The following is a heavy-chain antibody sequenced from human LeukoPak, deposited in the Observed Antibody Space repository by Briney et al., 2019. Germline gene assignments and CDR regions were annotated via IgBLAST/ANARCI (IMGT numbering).Heavy chain of an antibody. CDR1: GFTLSNHW. Sequence: GGSLRLSCAASGFTLSNHWMIWVRQAPGKGLECVANIKQDGTEKYYLDSVKGRFTISRDNAKNSLYLQMNSLRVEDTAVYYCGRGNYYYYMDVWGQGTTVTVSS. CDR2: IKQDGTEK. V-gene: IGHV3-7*04. J-gene: IGHJ6*03. CDR3: GRGNYYYYMDV.